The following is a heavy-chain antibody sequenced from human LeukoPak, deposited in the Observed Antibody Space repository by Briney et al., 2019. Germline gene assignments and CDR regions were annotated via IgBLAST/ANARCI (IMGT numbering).Heavy chain of an antibody. CDR3: ARRYDRGIDY. CDR1: GGSFSNYY. D-gene: IGHD5-12*01. J-gene: IGHJ4*02. V-gene: IGHV4-34*01. CDR2: INHSGST. Sequence: SETLSLTCAVYGGSFSNYYWTWIRQPPGRGLEWIGEINHSGSTNYNPSLKSRVTISVDTSKNQFSLKLSSVTAADTAVYYCARRYDRGIDYWGQGTLVTVSS.